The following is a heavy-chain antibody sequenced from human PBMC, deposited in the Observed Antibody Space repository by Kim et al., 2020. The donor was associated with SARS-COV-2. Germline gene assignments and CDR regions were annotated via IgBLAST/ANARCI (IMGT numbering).Heavy chain of an antibody. CDR1: GYTLTELS. V-gene: IGHV1-24*01. Sequence: ASVKVSCKVSGYTLTELSMHWVRQAPGKGLEWMGGFDPEDGETIYAQKFQGRVTMTEDTSTDTAYMELSSLRSEDTAVYYCATVDPDPYDSSGYLGYWGQGTLVTVSS. J-gene: IGHJ4*02. CDR2: FDPEDGET. CDR3: ATVDPDPYDSSGYLGY. D-gene: IGHD3-22*01.